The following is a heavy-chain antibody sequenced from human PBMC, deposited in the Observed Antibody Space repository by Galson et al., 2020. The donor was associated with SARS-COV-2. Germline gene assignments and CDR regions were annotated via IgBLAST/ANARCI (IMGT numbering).Heavy chain of an antibody. CDR2: IYYSGIT. J-gene: IGHJ4*02. Sequence: SETLSLTCTVSGGSITSYYWSWIRQSPEKGLEWIGYIYYSGITNYTPSLKSRVTISVDTSKNQFSLELKSVTAADTAVYYCARHKYYETSDYADWGLGTLVTVSS. CDR1: GGSITSYY. D-gene: IGHD3-22*01. V-gene: IGHV4-59*01. CDR3: ARHKYYETSDYAD.